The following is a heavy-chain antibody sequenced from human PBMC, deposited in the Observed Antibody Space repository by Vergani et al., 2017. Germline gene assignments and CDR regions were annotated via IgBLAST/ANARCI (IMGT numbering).Heavy chain of an antibody. CDR3: AREKTTSKGRRCGFDY. D-gene: IGHD1/OR15-1a*01. CDR1: GFTFDDYA. V-gene: IGHV3-9*01. CDR2: ISWNSGSI. J-gene: IGHJ4*02. Sequence: EVQLVESGGGVVQPGRSLRLSCAASGFTFDDYAMHWVRQAPGKGLEWVSGISWNSGSIGYADSVKGRFTISRDNAKNSLYLQMNSLRAEDTAVYYCAREKTTSKGRRCGFDYWGQGTLVTVSS.